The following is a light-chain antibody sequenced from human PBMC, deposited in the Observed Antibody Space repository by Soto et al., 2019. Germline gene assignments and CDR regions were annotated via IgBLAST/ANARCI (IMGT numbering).Light chain of an antibody. CDR1: SSNIGAGYD. CDR3: QSYDSSLSGSV. J-gene: IGLJ3*02. CDR2: GNS. V-gene: IGLV1-40*01. Sequence: QSVLTQPPSVSGAPGQRVTISCTGSSSNIGAGYDVHWYQQLPGTAPKLLIYGNSNRPSGVPDRFSGSKSGTSASLAITGLLAEDEADYYCQSYDSSLSGSVFGGGTKVTFL.